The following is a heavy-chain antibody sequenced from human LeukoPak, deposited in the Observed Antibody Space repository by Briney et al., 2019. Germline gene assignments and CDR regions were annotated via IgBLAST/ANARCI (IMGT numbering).Heavy chain of an antibody. Sequence: GGSLRLSCVASGFTFSSYTMNWVRQTPGKGLEWVSYIGTSFSTTYYADSVKGRFTISRDNAKNSLFLQMNSLRAEDTAVYYCARDSGFWSGYYPSLFDYWGQGTLVTVSS. D-gene: IGHD3-3*01. CDR1: GFTFSSYT. CDR2: IGTSFSTT. J-gene: IGHJ4*02. CDR3: ARDSGFWSGYYPSLFDY. V-gene: IGHV3-48*01.